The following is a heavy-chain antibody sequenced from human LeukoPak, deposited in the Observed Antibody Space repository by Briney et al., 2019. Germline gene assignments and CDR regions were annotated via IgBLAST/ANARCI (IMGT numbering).Heavy chain of an antibody. CDR1: GGSFSGYY. V-gene: IGHV4-34*01. D-gene: IGHD3-3*01. CDR3: ASTYYDFWSGSPDAFDI. J-gene: IGHJ3*02. CDR2: INHSGST. Sequence: SETLSLTCAVYGGSFSGYYWSWIRQPPGKGLEWIGEINHSGSTNYNPSLKSRVTISVDTSKNQFSLKLSFVTAADTAVYYCASTYYDFWSGSPDAFDIWGQGTMVTVSS.